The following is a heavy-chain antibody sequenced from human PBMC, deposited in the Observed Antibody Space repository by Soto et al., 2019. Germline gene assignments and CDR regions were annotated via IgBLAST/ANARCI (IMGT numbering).Heavy chain of an antibody. CDR1: GFTFEDYT. J-gene: IGHJ5*02. Sequence: DVQLVESGGDVVQPGGSLRLSCAASGFTFEDYTIHWDRQAPGKGLEWVSLISWDGGSTYFADSAKGLFTMSRHNTKNSLYRQMNSLNTGDTAFYYCEKDGFRNNGYGNWLKTRGQATLITVSP. CDR3: EKDGFRNNGYGNWLKT. CDR2: ISWDGGST. D-gene: IGHD6-13*01. V-gene: IGHV3-43*01.